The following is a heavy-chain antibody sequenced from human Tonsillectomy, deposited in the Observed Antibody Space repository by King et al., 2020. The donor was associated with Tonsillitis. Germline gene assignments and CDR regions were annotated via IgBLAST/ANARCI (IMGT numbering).Heavy chain of an antibody. CDR3: ARELLFSSGWGIDY. CDR2: ISYDGSNQ. CDR1: GFTFRSYG. Sequence: VQLVESGGGVVPPGRSLRLSCAASGFTFRSYGMHWVRQPPGKGLEWVAVISYDGSNQHYTDSVKGRFTISRDNSDNTLYLQMSSLGAEDTAVYYCARELLFSSGWGIDYWGQGTLVTVSS. V-gene: IGHV3-33*05. D-gene: IGHD6-19*01. J-gene: IGHJ4*02.